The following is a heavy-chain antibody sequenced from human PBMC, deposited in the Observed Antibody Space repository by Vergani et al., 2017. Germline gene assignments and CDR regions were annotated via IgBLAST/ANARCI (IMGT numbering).Heavy chain of an antibody. J-gene: IGHJ4*02. V-gene: IGHV3-48*01. CDR1: GFTFSDYS. CDR3: ARQWLPDY. D-gene: IGHD6-19*01. Sequence: VQLVESGGGVVQPGRSLRLSCAASGFTFSDYSMNWVRQAPGKGLEWVSYISSSSSTIYYADSVKGRFTISRDNAKNSLYLQMNSLRAEDTAVYYCARQWLPDYWGQGTLVTVSS. CDR2: ISSSSSTI.